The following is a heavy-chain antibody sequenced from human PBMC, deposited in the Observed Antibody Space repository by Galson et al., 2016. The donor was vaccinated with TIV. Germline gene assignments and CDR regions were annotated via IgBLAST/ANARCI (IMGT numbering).Heavy chain of an antibody. D-gene: IGHD5-18*01. Sequence: SVKVSCKASGGTFSSFVVTWVRQAPGQGLEWMGGIIPLFGEAHYAQKFQGRVTISADESTSTVYMELRSLRSGDTAVYYCAKCRNTAIDTYYYYYVLDVWGHGTTVTVSS. CDR1: GGTFSSFV. CDR3: AKCRNTAIDTYYYYYVLDV. V-gene: IGHV1-69*13. J-gene: IGHJ6*02. CDR2: IIPLFGEA.